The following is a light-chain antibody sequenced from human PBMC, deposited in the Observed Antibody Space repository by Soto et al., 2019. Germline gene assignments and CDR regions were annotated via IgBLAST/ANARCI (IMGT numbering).Light chain of an antibody. CDR3: SSYTSSSTYV. CDR1: SSDVGGYNY. J-gene: IGLJ1*01. Sequence: QSALAQPASVSGSPGQWITISCTGTSSDVGGYNYVSWYQQHPGKAPKLMIYEVSNRPSGVSNRFSGSKSGNTASLTISGLQAEDEADYYCSSYTSSSTYVFGTGTKVTGL. V-gene: IGLV2-14*01. CDR2: EVS.